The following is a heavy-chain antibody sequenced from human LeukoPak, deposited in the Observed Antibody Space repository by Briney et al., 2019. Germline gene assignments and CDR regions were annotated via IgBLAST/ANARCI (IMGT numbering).Heavy chain of an antibody. CDR3: ASLDGSLKTGTTDY. D-gene: IGHD1-7*01. J-gene: IGHJ4*02. V-gene: IGHV1-69*13. CDR1: GYTFSSYG. Sequence: SVKVSCKSSGYTFSSYGISWVRQAPGQGLEWMGGIIPIFGTANYAQKFQGRVTITADESTSTAYMELSSLRSEDTAVYYCASLDGSLKTGTTDYWGQGTLVTVSS. CDR2: IIPIFGTA.